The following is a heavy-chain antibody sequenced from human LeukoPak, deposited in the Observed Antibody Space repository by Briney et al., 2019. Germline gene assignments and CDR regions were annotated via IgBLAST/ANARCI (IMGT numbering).Heavy chain of an antibody. CDR2: IYYSGNT. J-gene: IGHJ4*02. Sequence: SETLSLTCTVSGGSISGTLYYWGWIRQPPGKGLEWIASIYYSGNTHYNPSLKSRVTISVDTSKNQFSLRLTSVPAADTAIYYCVRHQLSTTSGEGPTFFDYWGQGTLVTVSS. CDR3: VRHQLSTTSGEGPTFFDY. D-gene: IGHD2-2*01. CDR1: GGSISGTLYY. V-gene: IGHV4-39*01.